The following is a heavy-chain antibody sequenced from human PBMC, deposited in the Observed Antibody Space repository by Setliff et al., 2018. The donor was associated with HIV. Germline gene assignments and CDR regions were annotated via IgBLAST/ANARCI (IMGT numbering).Heavy chain of an antibody. V-gene: IGHV4-34*01. J-gene: IGHJ6*03. D-gene: IGHD1-1*01. CDR2: INHSGST. Sequence: SETLSLTCAVYGGSFSDYSWNWIRQPPGKGLEWIGEINHSGSTNCNPSLQSRVTISVDTSKKQVSLNVRSVTAADTAVYYCARVSSGTYYSEFYYYMDVWGKGTTVTVSS. CDR1: GGSFSDYS. CDR3: ARVSSGTYYSEFYYYMDV.